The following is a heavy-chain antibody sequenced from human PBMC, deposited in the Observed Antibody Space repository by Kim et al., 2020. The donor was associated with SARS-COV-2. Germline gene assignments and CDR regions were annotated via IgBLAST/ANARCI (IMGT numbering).Heavy chain of an antibody. CDR3: ARARVQGPRHAAFDI. Sequence: GGSLRLSCAASGFTFSSYAMHWVRQAPGKGLEWVAVISYDGSNKYYADSVKGRFTISRDNSKNTLYLQMNSLRAEDTAVYYCARARVQGPRHAAFDIWGQGTMVTVSS. CDR2: ISYDGSNK. J-gene: IGHJ3*02. D-gene: IGHD6-6*01. CDR1: GFTFSSYA. V-gene: IGHV3-30*04.